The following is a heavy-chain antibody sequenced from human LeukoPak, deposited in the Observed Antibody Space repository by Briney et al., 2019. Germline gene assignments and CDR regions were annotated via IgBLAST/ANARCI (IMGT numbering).Heavy chain of an antibody. J-gene: IGHJ4*02. CDR2: IYSGGST. Sequence: GGSLRLSCAASGFTVSSNYMSWVRQAPGKGLEWVSVIYSGGSTYYADSVKGRFTISRDNSKNTLYLQMNSLRAEDTAVYYCARDRRDGYNYYFDYWGQETLVTVSS. D-gene: IGHD5-24*01. CDR1: GFTVSSNY. V-gene: IGHV3-66*02. CDR3: ARDRRDGYNYYFDY.